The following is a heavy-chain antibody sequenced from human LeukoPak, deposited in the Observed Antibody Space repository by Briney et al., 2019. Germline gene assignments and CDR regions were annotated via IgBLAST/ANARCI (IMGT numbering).Heavy chain of an antibody. CDR3: ARDRGRYCGGDCYSFDFDY. CDR2: FDPEDGET. D-gene: IGHD2-21*02. V-gene: IGHV1-24*01. Sequence: ASVKVSCKVSGYTLTELSMHWVRQAPGKGLEWMGGFDPEDGETIYAQKFQGRVTMTEDTSTDTAYMELSSLRSEDTAVYYCARDRGRYCGGDCYSFDFDYWGQGTLVTVSS. CDR1: GYTLTELS. J-gene: IGHJ4*02.